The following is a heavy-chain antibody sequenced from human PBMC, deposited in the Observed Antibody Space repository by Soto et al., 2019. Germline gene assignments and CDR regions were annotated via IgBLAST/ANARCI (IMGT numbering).Heavy chain of an antibody. D-gene: IGHD3-3*02. CDR3: AHSSRDRYVQLAFFDY. CDR1: GFSLSTSGVG. J-gene: IGHJ4*02. Sequence: SGPTLVNPTQTLTLTCTFSGFSLSTSGVGVGWIRQPPGKALEWLALIYWDDDKIYTPSLKTRLTITKDTSKNQVVLAMTNMDPVDTATYYCAHSSRDRYVQLAFFDYWGQGALVTVSS. CDR2: IYWDDDK. V-gene: IGHV2-5*02.